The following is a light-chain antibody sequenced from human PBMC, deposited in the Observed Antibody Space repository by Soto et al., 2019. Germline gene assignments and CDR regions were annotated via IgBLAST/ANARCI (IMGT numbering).Light chain of an antibody. Sequence: DIVMTQSPFSLAVTPGESASISCRSSQSLLHRNGKNYLDWYLQKPGQSPQLLIYLGSSRASGVPDRVSGSGSGTDFTLKIGRVEPEDVGIYYCMQGLQSTITFGQGTRLEIK. J-gene: IGKJ5*01. CDR3: MQGLQSTIT. CDR2: LGS. CDR1: QSLLHRNGKNY. V-gene: IGKV2-28*01.